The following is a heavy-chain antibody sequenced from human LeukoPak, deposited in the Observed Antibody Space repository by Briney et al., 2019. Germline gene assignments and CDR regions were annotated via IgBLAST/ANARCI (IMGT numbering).Heavy chain of an antibody. J-gene: IGHJ4*02. CDR1: GFSFSTYA. V-gene: IGHV3-23*01. CDR2: ISNDGRRT. D-gene: IGHD2-15*01. CDR3: ARDVSGPFDY. Sequence: GGSLRLSCVGTGFSFSTYAMSWVRRAPGKGLEWVSLISNDGRRTYYADSVKGRYTISRDDSKTTVHLQMNSLRAEDTAVYYCARDVSGPFDYWGQGTLVTVSS.